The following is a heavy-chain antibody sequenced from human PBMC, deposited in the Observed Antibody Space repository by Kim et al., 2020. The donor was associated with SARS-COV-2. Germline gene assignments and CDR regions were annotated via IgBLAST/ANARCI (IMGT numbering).Heavy chain of an antibody. D-gene: IGHD6-13*01. V-gene: IGHV4-39*07. Sequence: SETLSLTCTVSGGSISSSSYYWGWIRQPPGMGLEWIGSINYSGSTYYNPSLKSRVTISVDTSKNQFSLMLSSVTAADTAVYCCARGCIAAAGPTLDYWG. CDR1: GGSISSSSYY. CDR2: INYSGST. CDR3: ARGCIAAAGPTLDY. J-gene: IGHJ4*01.